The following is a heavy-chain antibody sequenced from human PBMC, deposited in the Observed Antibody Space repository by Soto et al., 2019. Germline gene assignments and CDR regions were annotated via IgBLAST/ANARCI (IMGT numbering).Heavy chain of an antibody. V-gene: IGHV3-23*01. D-gene: IGHD1-26*01. Sequence: GGSLRLSCAGSGFTFGSYAMTWVRQAPGKGLEWVSTTRSNGEYTYYSNSVKGRFTVSRDNSKNTLYLEMSSLRAEDTAVYYCAKTSNSVQVSAPRVHGMDVWGQGT. CDR2: TRSNGEYT. CDR1: GFTFGSYA. J-gene: IGHJ6*02. CDR3: AKTSNSVQVSAPRVHGMDV.